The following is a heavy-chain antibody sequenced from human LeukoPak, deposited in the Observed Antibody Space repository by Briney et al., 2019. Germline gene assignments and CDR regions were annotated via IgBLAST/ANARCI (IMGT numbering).Heavy chain of an antibody. Sequence: ASVKVSCKASGYTFTSYGISWVRQAPGQGLEWMGWISAYNGNTNYAQKLQGRVTMTTDTSTSTAYMELRSLRSDDTAVYYCAREGVTIFGVVTYYGMDVWGQGTTVIVSS. CDR3: AREGVTIFGVVTYYGMDV. J-gene: IGHJ6*02. D-gene: IGHD3-3*01. V-gene: IGHV1-18*01. CDR1: GYTFTSYG. CDR2: ISAYNGNT.